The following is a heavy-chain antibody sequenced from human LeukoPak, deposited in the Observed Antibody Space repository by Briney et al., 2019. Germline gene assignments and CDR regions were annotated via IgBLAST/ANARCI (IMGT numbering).Heavy chain of an antibody. CDR1: GFTFSSYW. J-gene: IGHJ4*02. Sequence: KSGGSLRLSCAASGFTFSSYWMHWVRQAPGKGLEWVGRIKSKTDGETTDYAAPVKGRVTISRDDSTDMLYLQMNSLKSEDTAVYYCITLGPRVTGYWGQGTLVIVSS. D-gene: IGHD1-14*01. CDR2: IKSKTDGETT. V-gene: IGHV3-15*01. CDR3: ITLGPRVTGY.